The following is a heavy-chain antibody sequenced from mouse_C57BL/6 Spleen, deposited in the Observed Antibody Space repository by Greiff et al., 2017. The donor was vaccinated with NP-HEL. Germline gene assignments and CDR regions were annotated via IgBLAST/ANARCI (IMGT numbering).Heavy chain of an antibody. Sequence: EVHLVESGGGLVKPGGSLKLSCAASGFTFSSYAMSWVRQTPEKRLEWVATISDGGSYTYYPDNVKGRFTISRDNAKNNLYLQMSHLKSKDTAMYYCARGITTGVAIYWYFDVWGTGTTVTVSS. CDR3: ARGITTGVAIYWYFDV. D-gene: IGHD1-1*01. CDR1: GFTFSSYA. J-gene: IGHJ1*03. CDR2: ISDGGSYT. V-gene: IGHV5-4*01.